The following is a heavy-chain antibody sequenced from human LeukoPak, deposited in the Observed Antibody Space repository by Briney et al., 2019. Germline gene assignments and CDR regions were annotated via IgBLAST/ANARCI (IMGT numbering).Heavy chain of an antibody. CDR1: GFTFSSYG. J-gene: IGHJ4*02. D-gene: IGHD3-22*01. CDR2: IWYDGTNK. Sequence: GGSLRLSCVASGFTFSSYGMHWVRQAPGKGLEWVAVIWYDGTNKYYADSVKGRFTTSRDSPKKTLYLQMNSLRAEDAAVYYCARAAYDNSGYLTLWGQGTLVTVSS. CDR3: ARAAYDNSGYLTL. V-gene: IGHV3-33*01.